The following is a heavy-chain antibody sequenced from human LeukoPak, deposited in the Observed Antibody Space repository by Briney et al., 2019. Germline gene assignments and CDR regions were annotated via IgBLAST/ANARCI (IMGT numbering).Heavy chain of an antibody. J-gene: IGHJ4*02. D-gene: IGHD2-15*01. Sequence: GGSLRLSCAASGSTFNKHWIHWVRQAPGKGLVWVSRVDSDGGGTTFVDSVKGRFTISRDNAKNTVYLQMSSLRVEDTAVYYCARGRPHLLPDSWGQGTLVTVSS. CDR3: ARGRPHLLPDS. CDR1: GSTFNKHW. V-gene: IGHV3-74*01. CDR2: VDSDGGGT.